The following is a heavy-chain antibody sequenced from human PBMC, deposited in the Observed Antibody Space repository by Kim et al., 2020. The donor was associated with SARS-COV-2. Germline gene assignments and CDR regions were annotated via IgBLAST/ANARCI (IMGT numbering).Heavy chain of an antibody. D-gene: IGHD1-26*01. CDR1: GYTFTSYD. Sequence: ASVKVSCKASGYTFTSYDINWVRQATGQGLEWMGWMNPSSGNTGYAQKFQGRVTMTRNTPISTAYMELSSLRSDDTAVYFCARGSPSGTYNLYWGQGTLVTVSS. J-gene: IGHJ4*02. CDR2: MNPSSGNT. CDR3: ARGSPSGTYNLY. V-gene: IGHV1-8*01.